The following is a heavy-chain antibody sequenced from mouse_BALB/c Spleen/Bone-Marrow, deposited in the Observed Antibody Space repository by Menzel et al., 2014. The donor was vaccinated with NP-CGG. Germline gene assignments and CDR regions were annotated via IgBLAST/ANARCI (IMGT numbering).Heavy chain of an antibody. CDR1: GFTFSSFG. CDR2: ISSGSSTI. CDR3: ARWGYYYAMDY. J-gene: IGHJ4*01. V-gene: IGHV5-17*02. Sequence: EVQGVESGGGLVQPGGSRKLSCAASGFTFSSFGMHWVRQAPEKGPEWVAYISSGSSTIYYADTVKGRFTISRDNPKNTLFLQMTSLRSEDTAMYYCARWGYYYAMDYWGQGTSVTVSS.